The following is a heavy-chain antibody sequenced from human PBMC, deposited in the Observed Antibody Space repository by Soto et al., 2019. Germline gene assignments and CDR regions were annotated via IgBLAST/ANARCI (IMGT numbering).Heavy chain of an antibody. D-gene: IGHD2-15*01. CDR3: ARDDRYWSGGSCSQRGYYYYGMDV. J-gene: IGHJ6*02. CDR1: GGTFSSYA. Sequence: QVQLVQSGAEVKKPGSSVKVSCKASGGTFSSYAISWVRQAPGQGLEWMGGTIPIFGTANYAQKFQGRVTITADKATSTAYMELSSLRSEDTAVYYCARDDRYWSGGSCSQRGYYYYGMDVWGQGTTVTVSS. V-gene: IGHV1-69*06. CDR2: TIPIFGTA.